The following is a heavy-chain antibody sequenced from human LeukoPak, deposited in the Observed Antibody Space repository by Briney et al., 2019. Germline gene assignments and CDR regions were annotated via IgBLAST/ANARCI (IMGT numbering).Heavy chain of an antibody. V-gene: IGHV3-7*01. CDR3: ARGRGGYSSSWLDY. D-gene: IGHD6-13*01. Sequence: GGSLRLSCAASGFTFSSYWMSWVRQAPGKGLEWVANIKQDGSEKYYVDSVKGRFTISRDNAKNSLYLQMNSLRAEDTAVYYCARGRGGYSSSWLDYWGQGTLVTVSS. J-gene: IGHJ4*02. CDR2: IKQDGSEK. CDR1: GFTFSSYW.